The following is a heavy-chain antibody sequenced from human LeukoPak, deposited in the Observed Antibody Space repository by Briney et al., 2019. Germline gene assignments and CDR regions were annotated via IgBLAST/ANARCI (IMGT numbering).Heavy chain of an antibody. CDR1: GGTFSSYA. Sequence: SVKVSCKASGGTFSSYAISWVRQAPGQGLEWMGRIVPIFGIANCAQKFQGRVTITADKSTSTAYMELSSLRSEDTAVYYCANRGLGGMVRDLYYYYGMDVWGQGTTVTVSS. D-gene: IGHD3-10*01. V-gene: IGHV1-69*04. CDR3: ANRGLGGMVRDLYYYYGMDV. J-gene: IGHJ6*02. CDR2: IVPIFGIA.